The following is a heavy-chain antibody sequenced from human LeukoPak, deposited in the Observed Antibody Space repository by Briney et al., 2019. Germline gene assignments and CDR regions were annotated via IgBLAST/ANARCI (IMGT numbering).Heavy chain of an antibody. CDR3: AKGRALEVVAAFNY. Sequence: GGSLRLSCAASGLTFSNYAMSWVRQAPGRGLEWVSTISGSGANTYYADSVKGRFTISRDNPKNTLYLQMNSLRADDTAIYYCAKGRALEVVAAFNYWGQGTVVTASS. V-gene: IGHV3-23*01. J-gene: IGHJ4*02. D-gene: IGHD2-15*01. CDR1: GLTFSNYA. CDR2: ISGSGANT.